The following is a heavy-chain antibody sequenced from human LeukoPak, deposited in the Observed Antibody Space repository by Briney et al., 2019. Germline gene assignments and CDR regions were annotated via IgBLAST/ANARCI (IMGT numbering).Heavy chain of an antibody. J-gene: IGHJ5*02. V-gene: IGHV3-23*01. CDR1: GFTFSSYA. CDR2: ISGSGGST. D-gene: IGHD2-2*01. Sequence: GGSLRLSCAASGFTFSSYAMSWVRQAPGTGLEWVSAISGSGGSTYYADSVKGRFTISRDNSKNTLYLQMNSLRAEDTAVYYCAKEVGGYCSSTSCSWGQGTLVTVSS. CDR3: AKEVGGYCSSTSCS.